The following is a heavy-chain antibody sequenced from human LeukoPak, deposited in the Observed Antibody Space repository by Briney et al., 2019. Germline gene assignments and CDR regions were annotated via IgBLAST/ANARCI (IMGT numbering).Heavy chain of an antibody. D-gene: IGHD4-23*01. J-gene: IGHJ5*02. Sequence: PSETLSLTCTVSGGSISSSSYYWGWIRQPPGMGLEWIGSIYYSGSTYYNPSLKSRVTISVDTSKNQFSLKLSSVTAADTAVYYCARSSGKNSCFDPWGQGTLVTVSS. V-gene: IGHV4-39*01. CDR2: IYYSGST. CDR3: ARSSGKNSCFDP. CDR1: GGSISSSSYY.